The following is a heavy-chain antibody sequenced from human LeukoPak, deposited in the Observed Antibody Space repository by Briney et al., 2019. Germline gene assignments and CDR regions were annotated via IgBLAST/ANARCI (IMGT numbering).Heavy chain of an antibody. J-gene: IGHJ4*02. Sequence: ASVKVSCKASGYTSTSFGISWVRQAPGQGLEWMGWISAYNANTNFAQNLQGRVTMTTDTSTSTAYMELRSLRSDDTAVYYCARVQGSSGWYIDYWGQGTLVTVSS. V-gene: IGHV1-18*01. D-gene: IGHD6-19*01. CDR2: ISAYNANT. CDR3: ARVQGSSGWYIDY. CDR1: GYTSTSFG.